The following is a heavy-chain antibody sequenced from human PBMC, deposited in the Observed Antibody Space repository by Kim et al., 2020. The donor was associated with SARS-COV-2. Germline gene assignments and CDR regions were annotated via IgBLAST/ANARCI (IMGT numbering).Heavy chain of an antibody. J-gene: IGHJ6*02. Sequence: GGSLRLSCAASGFTFSSYCMHWVRQAPGKGLEWVSLINSDGSSTSDADSVRGRFTIPNDNAKNTLYLQMNSLRAEDTAVYYFARNTKEMATSIGLGYFFPDYYGMDVWGQGTTVTVSS. CDR1: GFTFSSYC. V-gene: IGHV3-74*01. CDR3: ARNTKEMATSIGLGYFFPDYYGMDV. CDR2: INSDGSST. D-gene: IGHD5-12*01.